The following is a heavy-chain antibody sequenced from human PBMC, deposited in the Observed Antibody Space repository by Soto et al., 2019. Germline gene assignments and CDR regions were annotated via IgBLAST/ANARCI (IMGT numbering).Heavy chain of an antibody. CDR3: AKRGGRVAANKAEYFQH. D-gene: IGHD6-19*01. CDR2: IYPGDSET. Sequence: PGESLKISCQTSGYTFSSNWIGWVRQMPGKGLEWMGIIYPGDSETRYSPSFQGQVTISADRSFSTAYLQWTSLQASDTAMYYCAKRGGRVAANKAEYFQHWGQGTLVTVSS. V-gene: IGHV5-51*01. J-gene: IGHJ1*01. CDR1: GYTFSSNW.